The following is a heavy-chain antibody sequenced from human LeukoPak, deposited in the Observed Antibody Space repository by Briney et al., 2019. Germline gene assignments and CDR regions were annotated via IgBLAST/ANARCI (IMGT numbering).Heavy chain of an antibody. D-gene: IGHD2-15*01. CDR1: GYTLTDLS. Sequence: GASVNVSCKVSGYTLTDLSMHWVRQAPGKGLEWMGGFDPEDGETIYAQKFQGRVTMTEDTSTDTAYMELSSLRSEDTAVYYCATESVVVAATSPDDAFDIWGQGTMVTVSS. V-gene: IGHV1-24*01. J-gene: IGHJ3*02. CDR3: ATESVVVAATSPDDAFDI. CDR2: FDPEDGET.